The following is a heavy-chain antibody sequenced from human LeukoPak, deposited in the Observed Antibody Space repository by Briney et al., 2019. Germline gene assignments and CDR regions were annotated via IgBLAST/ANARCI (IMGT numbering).Heavy chain of an antibody. J-gene: IGHJ5*02. Sequence: GGSLRLSCAASGFTFSGSAMHWVRQASGKGLEWVGRIRSKANSYATAYAASVKGRFTISRDDSKNTAYLQMNSLKTEDTAVYYCTRGTTGGLFDPWGQGTLVTVSS. CDR2: IRSKANSYAT. V-gene: IGHV3-73*01. CDR3: TRGTTGGLFDP. D-gene: IGHD4-11*01. CDR1: GFTFSGSA.